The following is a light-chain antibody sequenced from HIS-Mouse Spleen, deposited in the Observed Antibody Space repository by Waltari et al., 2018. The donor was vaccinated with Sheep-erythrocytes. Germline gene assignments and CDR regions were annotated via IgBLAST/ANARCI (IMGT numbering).Light chain of an antibody. CDR1: KLGDKY. V-gene: IGLV3-1*01. CDR2: QDS. Sequence: SYELTQPPSVSVSPGQTASITCSGDKLGDKYACWYQQKPAQSPVLVIYQDSKRPSGIPEQFSGSNSGNTATLTISGTQAMDEADYYCQAWDSSTAVFGGGTKLTVL. CDR3: QAWDSSTAV. J-gene: IGLJ2*01.